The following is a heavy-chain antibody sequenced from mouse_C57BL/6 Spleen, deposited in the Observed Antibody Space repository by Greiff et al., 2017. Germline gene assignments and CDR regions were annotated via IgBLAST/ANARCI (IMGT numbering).Heavy chain of an antibody. CDR3: ARDYYGNYGYFDY. V-gene: IGHV1-69*01. CDR2: IDPSDSYT. J-gene: IGHJ2*01. D-gene: IGHD2-1*01. CDR1: GYTFTSYW. Sequence: QLQQPGAELVMPGASVKLSCKASGYTFTSYWMHWVKQRPGQGLEWIGEIDPSDSYTNYNQKFKGKSTLTVDKSSSTAYMQLSSLTSEDSAVYYCARDYYGNYGYFDYWGQGTTLTVSS.